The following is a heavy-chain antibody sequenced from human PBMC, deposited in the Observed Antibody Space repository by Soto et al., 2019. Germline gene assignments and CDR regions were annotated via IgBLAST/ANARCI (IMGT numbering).Heavy chain of an antibody. D-gene: IGHD1-26*01. CDR3: ARGVTAGVDY. CDR1: GYIFTGLD. Sequence: XSVKVSCKASGYIFTGLDINWVRQTTGQGLEWMGWMQPSSGRTGYAQKFQGRVTMTRDTSINTAYMELSSLTSDDTAFYYCARGVTAGVDYWGQGTLVTVS. CDR2: MQPSSGRT. V-gene: IGHV1-8*01. J-gene: IGHJ4*02.